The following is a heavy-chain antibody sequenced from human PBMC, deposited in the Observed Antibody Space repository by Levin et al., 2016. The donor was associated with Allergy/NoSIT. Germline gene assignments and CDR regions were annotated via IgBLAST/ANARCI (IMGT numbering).Heavy chain of an antibody. CDR3: AREVVGASDY. Sequence: WIRQPPGKGLEWIGSIYYSGSTYYNPSLKSRVTISVDTSKNQFSLKLSSVTAADTAVYYCAREVVGASDYWGQGTLVTVSS. D-gene: IGHD1-26*01. V-gene: IGHV4-39*01. CDR2: IYYSGST. J-gene: IGHJ4*02.